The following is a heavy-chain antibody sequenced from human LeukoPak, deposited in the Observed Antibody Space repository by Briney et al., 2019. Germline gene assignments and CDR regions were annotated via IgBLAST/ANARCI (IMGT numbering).Heavy chain of an antibody. D-gene: IGHD2-21*02. CDR3: AGLTAIRWIIDY. V-gene: IGHV4-59*01. Sequence: TSEALSLTCTVSGGSISSYYWSWIRQPPGKGLEWIGYIYYSGSTNYNPSLKSRVTISVDTSKNQFSLKLSSVTAADTAVYYCAGLTAIRWIIDYWGQGTLVTVSS. CDR2: IYYSGST. CDR1: GGSISSYY. J-gene: IGHJ4*02.